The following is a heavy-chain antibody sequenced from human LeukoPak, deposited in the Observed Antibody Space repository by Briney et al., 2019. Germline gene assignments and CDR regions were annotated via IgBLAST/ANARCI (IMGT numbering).Heavy chain of an antibody. CDR2: IIPILGIA. Sequence: GASVKVSCKASGGTFSSYAISWVRQAPGQGLEWMGRIIPILGIANYAQKFQGRVTITADKSTSTAYMELSSLRSEDTAVYYCAREPGIAAAGTFDYWGQGTLVTVSS. D-gene: IGHD6-13*01. V-gene: IGHV1-69*04. CDR1: GGTFSSYA. J-gene: IGHJ4*02. CDR3: AREPGIAAAGTFDY.